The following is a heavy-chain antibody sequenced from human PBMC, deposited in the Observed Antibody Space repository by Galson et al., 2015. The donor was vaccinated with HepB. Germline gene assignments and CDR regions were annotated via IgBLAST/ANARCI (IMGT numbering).Heavy chain of an antibody. CDR1: GYTFTSYY. J-gene: IGHJ4*02. CDR2: INPSGGNT. CDR3: ARGLKVSFY. Sequence: SVKVSCKASGYTFTSYYIHWVRQAPGQGLEWMGIINPSGGNTNYIQKFQGRVTMTRDTSTSTVYMELCSLKSEDTAVYYCARGLKVSFYWGQGTLVTVFS. D-gene: IGHD3-16*01. V-gene: IGHV1-46*01.